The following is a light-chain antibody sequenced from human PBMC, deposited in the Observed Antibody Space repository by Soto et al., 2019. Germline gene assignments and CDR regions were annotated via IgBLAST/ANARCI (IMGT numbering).Light chain of an antibody. Sequence: DIQMTQSPSTLSASVGDRVTITCRASQTISSWLAWYQQKPGKAPTLLIYDASTLERVVPSRFSGTGSWTEVTLSIDSLQPDDLSTYYCQQYHSSSITFGQGTRLEIK. CDR2: DAS. CDR3: QQYHSSSIT. CDR1: QTISSW. V-gene: IGKV1-5*01. J-gene: IGKJ5*01.